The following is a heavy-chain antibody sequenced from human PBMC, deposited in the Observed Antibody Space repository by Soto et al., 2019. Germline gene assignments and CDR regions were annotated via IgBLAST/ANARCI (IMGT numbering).Heavy chain of an antibody. CDR2: TYYRSKCYN. CDR1: GDSVSTNSAT. Sequence: PSQTLSLTCAISGDSVSTNSATWDWIRQSPSRGLEWLGSTYYRSKCYNVYAFFVKVRLTINPDTSNNQFSLQLNSVTPDDPAVYYCARLIGNSWLDSWGQGTLVTV. J-gene: IGHJ5*01. CDR3: ARLIGNSWLDS. V-gene: IGHV6-1*01. D-gene: IGHD2-8*01.